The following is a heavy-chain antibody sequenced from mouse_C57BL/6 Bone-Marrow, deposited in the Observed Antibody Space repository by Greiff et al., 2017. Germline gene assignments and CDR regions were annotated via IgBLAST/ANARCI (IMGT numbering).Heavy chain of an antibody. CDR3: EMERLYYFDY. CDR2: IDPSDSYT. Sequence: QVQLQQSGAELVKPGASVTLSCKASGYTFTSYWMQWVKQRPGQGLEWLGEIDPSDSYTNYNQKFKGKATLTVDTSSSTAYMQLSSLASEDSAVYNSEMERLYYFDYWGQGTTLTVSA. CDR1: GYTFTSYW. V-gene: IGHV1-50*01. J-gene: IGHJ2*01.